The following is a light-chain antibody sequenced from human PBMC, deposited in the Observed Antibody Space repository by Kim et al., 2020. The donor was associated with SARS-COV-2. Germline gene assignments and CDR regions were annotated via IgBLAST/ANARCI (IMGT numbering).Light chain of an antibody. CDR2: AAS. Sequence: SIGDIVTITCRASQNIDTYLNWFQQKPGKAPKLLIFAASALYSGVPSRFSGSGSGSAFTLTINSLQSDDFATYFCHQTYSAPRLTFGQGTRLEIK. J-gene: IGKJ5*01. CDR1: QNIDTY. V-gene: IGKV1-39*01. CDR3: HQTYSAPRLT.